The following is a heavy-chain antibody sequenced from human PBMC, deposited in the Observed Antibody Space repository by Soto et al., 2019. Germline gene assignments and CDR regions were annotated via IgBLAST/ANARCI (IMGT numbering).Heavy chain of an antibody. Sequence: QVQLVQSGAEVKKPGSSVKVSCKASGGTFTSYTISWVRQAPGQGLEWMGRIMPFLDLANYEQKFQGRVTXXADKSTSTAFMTPSSLRSDDSATYCCASEPDVVTGEYGLDVWGQGTTVAVSS. CDR2: IMPFLDLA. V-gene: IGHV1-69*02. CDR1: GGTFTSYT. D-gene: IGHD2-21*02. CDR3: ASEPDVVTGEYGLDV. J-gene: IGHJ6*02.